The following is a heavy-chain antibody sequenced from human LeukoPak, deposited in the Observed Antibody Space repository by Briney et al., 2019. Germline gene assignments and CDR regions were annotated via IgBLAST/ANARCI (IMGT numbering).Heavy chain of an antibody. J-gene: IGHJ6*02. D-gene: IGHD3-9*01. V-gene: IGHV3-33*03. CDR1: GFTFSSYG. Sequence: QPGGSLRLSCAASGFTFSSYGMHWVRQAPGKGLEWVAVIWYDGSNKYYADSVKGRFTISRDNAKSSLYLQMNSLRAEDTAVYFCAKKTGFDRGGMDVWGPGTTVTVSS. CDR3: AKKTGFDRGGMDV. CDR2: IWYDGSNK.